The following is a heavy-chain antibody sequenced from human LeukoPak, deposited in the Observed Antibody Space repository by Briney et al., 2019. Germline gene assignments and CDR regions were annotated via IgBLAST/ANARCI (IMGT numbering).Heavy chain of an antibody. D-gene: IGHD1-26*01. J-gene: IGHJ4*02. CDR2: IKQDGSEK. Sequence: GGSLRLSCAASGFTFSSYWMSWVRQAPGKGLEWVANIKQDGSEKYYVDSVKGRFTISRDNAKNSLYLQTNSLRAEDTAVYYCARDNRGSNRWTGYLGKGTLVTVSS. V-gene: IGHV3-7*01. CDR1: GFTFSSYW. CDR3: ARDNRGSNRWTGY.